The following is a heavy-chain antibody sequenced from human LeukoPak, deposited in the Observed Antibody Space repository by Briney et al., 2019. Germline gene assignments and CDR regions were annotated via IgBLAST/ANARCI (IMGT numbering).Heavy chain of an antibody. CDR1: GFTFSNYW. CDR2: IRQDGSEA. J-gene: IGHJ4*02. D-gene: IGHD6-13*01. V-gene: IGHV3-7*01. CDR3: ARDFAAAVG. Sequence: GGSLRLSCAASGFTFSNYWMSWVRQAPGKGLEWVANIRQDGSEAYYVDSVRGRFIVSRDNAKDSVFLQMNSLRAEDTAVYYCARDFAAAVGWGRGTLVTVSS.